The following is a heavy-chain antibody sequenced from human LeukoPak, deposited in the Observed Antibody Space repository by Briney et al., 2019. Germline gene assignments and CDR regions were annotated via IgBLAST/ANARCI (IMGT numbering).Heavy chain of an antibody. J-gene: IGHJ3*02. CDR1: GYTFTSYD. Sequence: ASVKVSRKASGYTFTSYDINWVRQATGQGLEWMGWMNPNSGNTGYAQKFQGRVTITRNTSISTAYMELSSLRSDDTAVYYCARALIGRDAFDIWGQGTVVTVSS. CDR2: MNPNSGNT. D-gene: IGHD2-21*01. V-gene: IGHV1-8*03. CDR3: ARALIGRDAFDI.